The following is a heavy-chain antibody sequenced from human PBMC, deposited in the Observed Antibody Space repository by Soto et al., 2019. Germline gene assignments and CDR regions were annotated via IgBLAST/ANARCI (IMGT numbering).Heavy chain of an antibody. CDR2: IYYSGST. CDR3: ARDTLPTYYYDSSGYSR. D-gene: IGHD3-22*01. CDR1: GGSISSGDYY. Sequence: PSETLSLTCTVPGGSISSGDYYWSWIRQPPGKGLEWIGYIYYSGSTYYNPSLKSRVTISVDTSKNQFSLKLSSVAAADTAVYYCARDTLPTYYYDSSGYSRWGQGTLVTVSS. J-gene: IGHJ4*02. V-gene: IGHV4-30-4*01.